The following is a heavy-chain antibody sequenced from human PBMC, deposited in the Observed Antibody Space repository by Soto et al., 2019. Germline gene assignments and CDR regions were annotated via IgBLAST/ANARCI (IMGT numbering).Heavy chain of an antibody. CDR3: TCLPWGHGDYGWFDP. Sequence: GGSLRLSCAASGFTFSNAWMNWVRQAPGKGLEWVGRIKSKTDGGTTDYAAPVKGRFTISRDDSKNTLYLQMNSLKTEDTAVYYCTCLPWGHGDYGWFDPWGQGTLVTVSS. CDR2: IKSKTDGGTT. V-gene: IGHV3-15*07. J-gene: IGHJ5*02. D-gene: IGHD4-17*01. CDR1: GFTFSNAW.